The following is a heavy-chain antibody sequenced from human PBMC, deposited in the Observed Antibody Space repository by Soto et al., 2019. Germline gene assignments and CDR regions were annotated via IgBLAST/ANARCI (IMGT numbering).Heavy chain of an antibody. CDR2: ISYDGSNT. V-gene: IGHV3-30*18. J-gene: IGHJ3*01. CDR1: GFTFNTYG. CDR3: TKDQRRITYVFDV. D-gene: IGHD6-25*01. Sequence: QVQLVESGGGVVQPGRSLRLSCAASGFTFNTYGMHWVRQAPGKGLEWVAVISYDGSNTYYAESVQGRFTVSRDNSKNTLDLQMNSLRPEVTAVYYCTKDQRRITYVFDVWGQGTMVTFSS.